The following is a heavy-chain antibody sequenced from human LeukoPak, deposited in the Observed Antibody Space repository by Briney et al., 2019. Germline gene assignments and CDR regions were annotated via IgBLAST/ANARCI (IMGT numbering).Heavy chain of an antibody. J-gene: IGHJ4*02. Sequence: SETLSLTCTVSGGSISTYYWSWIRQPPGKGLEWIGYVYYTGSTNYNPSLKSRVTISVDTSKNQFSLKLRSVTAADTAVYYCASGRDGYNYLGQGTLVTVSS. D-gene: IGHD5-24*01. V-gene: IGHV4-59*01. CDR3: ASGRDGYNY. CDR1: GGSISTYY. CDR2: VYYTGST.